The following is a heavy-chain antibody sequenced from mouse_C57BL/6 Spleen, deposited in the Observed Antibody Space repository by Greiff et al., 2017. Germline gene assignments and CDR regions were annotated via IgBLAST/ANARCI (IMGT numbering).Heavy chain of an antibody. CDR2: ISDGGSYT. CDR1: GFTFSSYA. Sequence: DVKLVESGGGLVKPGGSLKLSCAASGFTFSSYAMSWVRQTPEKRLEWVATISDGGSYTYYPDNVKGRFTISRDNAKNNLYLQMSHLKSEDTAMYYCARDSYDGSSYRYFDVWGTGTTVTVSS. D-gene: IGHD2-12*01. CDR3: ARDSYDGSSYRYFDV. V-gene: IGHV5-4*01. J-gene: IGHJ1*03.